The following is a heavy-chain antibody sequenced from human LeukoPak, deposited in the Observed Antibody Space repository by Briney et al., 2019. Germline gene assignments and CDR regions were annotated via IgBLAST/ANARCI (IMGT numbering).Heavy chain of an antibody. CDR1: GGSVSSYY. Sequence: PSETLSLTCTVSGGSVSSYYWSWIRQPPGKGLEWIAYIYYSGSTNYNPSLKSRVTISVDTSKNQFSLKLSSVTAADTAVYYCATRPLSNYYFDYWGQGTLVTVSS. CDR3: ATRPLSNYYFDY. CDR2: IYYSGST. D-gene: IGHD4-11*01. V-gene: IGHV4-59*08. J-gene: IGHJ4*02.